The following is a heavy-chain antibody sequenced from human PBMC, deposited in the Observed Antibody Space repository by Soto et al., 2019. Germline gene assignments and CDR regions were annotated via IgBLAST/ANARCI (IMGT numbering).Heavy chain of an antibody. J-gene: IGHJ4*02. CDR1: GFTFNNYA. CDR2: ISGGGDTT. D-gene: IGHD3-10*01. Sequence: EVQLLESGGGLVQPGGSLRLSCAASGFTFNNYAMTWVRQAPGKGLEWVSAISGGGDTTSYADSVKGRLTVSRDGSKNSLYMQVSSLRAEDTALYYCAKGLSGSWSLTPRVDFWGQGTLVTVSS. V-gene: IGHV3-23*01. CDR3: AKGLSGSWSLTPRVDF.